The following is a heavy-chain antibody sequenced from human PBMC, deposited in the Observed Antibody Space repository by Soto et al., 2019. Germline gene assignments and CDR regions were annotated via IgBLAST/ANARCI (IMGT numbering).Heavy chain of an antibody. Sequence: QVQLQESGPRLVKPSETLSLTCTVSGGSISPYYWSRIRQPPGRGLEWIGYIYYSGSTNYNPSLKGRVTRSVATSKNQFSLKLSSVTAADTAVYYCARDIGGYYDSSSYANWGQGTLFTVSS. CDR3: ARDIGGYYDSSSYAN. CDR2: IYYSGST. V-gene: IGHV4-59*01. D-gene: IGHD3-22*01. CDR1: GGSISPYY. J-gene: IGHJ4*02.